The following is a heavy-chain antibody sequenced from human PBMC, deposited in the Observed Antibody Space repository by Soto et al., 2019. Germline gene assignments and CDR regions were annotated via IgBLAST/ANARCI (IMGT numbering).Heavy chain of an antibody. Sequence: SVKVSCKASGGTFNDYPITWVRQAPGQGLEWMGGSIPIFGTANYAQKFQGRVTISVDESTSTAYMELSSLRSEDTAVYYCARGRGYSGDDHYYYFDMDVWGQGTTVTVSS. CDR3: ARGRGYSGDDHYYYFDMDV. J-gene: IGHJ6*02. D-gene: IGHD5-12*01. CDR2: SIPIFGTA. CDR1: GGTFNDYP. V-gene: IGHV1-69*13.